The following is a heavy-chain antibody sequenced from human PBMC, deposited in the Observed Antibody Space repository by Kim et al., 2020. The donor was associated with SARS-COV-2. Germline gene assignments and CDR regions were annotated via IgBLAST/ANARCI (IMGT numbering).Heavy chain of an antibody. V-gene: IGHV3-21*01. CDR1: GFTFSSYS. D-gene: IGHD6-13*01. CDR3: AKRPWLAAAGPHSLIFDY. Sequence: GGSLRLSCAASGFTFSSYSMNWVRQAPGKGLEWVSSITSSGSYIYYADSVKGRFTISRDDAKDSLYLQMNSLRAEDTAVYYCAKRPWLAAAGPHSLIFDYWGKGTLVTVSS. CDR2: ITSSGSYI. J-gene: IGHJ4*02.